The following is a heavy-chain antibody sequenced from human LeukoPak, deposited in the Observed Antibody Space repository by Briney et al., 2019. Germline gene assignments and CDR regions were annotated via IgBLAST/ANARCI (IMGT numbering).Heavy chain of an antibody. J-gene: IGHJ5*02. CDR3: TKGDPSSGWP. CDR1: GFTFSSYA. Sequence: GGSLRLSCAASGFTFSSYAMSWVRQAPGKGLEWVGFIRSKAYGGTTEYAASVKGRFTISRDDSKSVAYLQMNSLKTEDTAVYYCTKGDPSSGWPWGQGTLVTVSS. V-gene: IGHV3-49*04. D-gene: IGHD6-19*01. CDR2: IRSKAYGGTT.